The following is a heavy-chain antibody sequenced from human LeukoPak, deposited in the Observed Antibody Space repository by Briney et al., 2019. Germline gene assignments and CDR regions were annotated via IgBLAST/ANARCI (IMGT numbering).Heavy chain of an antibody. D-gene: IGHD6-13*01. CDR3: ARASRAAVTNFDY. J-gene: IGHJ4*02. V-gene: IGHV3-30-3*01. CDR2: ITHDGVRQ. CDR1: GFTFSSYA. Sequence: GGSLRLSCAASGFTFSSYAMSWVRQAPGKGLEYVATITHDGVRQYYADSVKGRFTISRDNAKNSLYLQMNSLRAEDTAVYYCARASRAAVTNFDYWGQETLVTVSS.